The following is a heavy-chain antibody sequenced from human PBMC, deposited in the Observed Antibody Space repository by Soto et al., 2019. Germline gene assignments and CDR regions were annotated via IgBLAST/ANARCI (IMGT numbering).Heavy chain of an antibody. CDR2: IYSGGST. J-gene: IGHJ6*02. CDR3: ARDSSGWSYGMDV. D-gene: IGHD6-19*01. V-gene: IGHV3-53*01. CDR1: GFTVSSNY. Sequence: PGGSLRLSCAASGFTVSSNYMSWVRQAPGKGLEWVSVIYSGGSTYYADSVKGRFTISRDNSKNTLYLQMNSLRAEDTAVYYCARDSSGWSYGMDVWGQGTTVTVSS.